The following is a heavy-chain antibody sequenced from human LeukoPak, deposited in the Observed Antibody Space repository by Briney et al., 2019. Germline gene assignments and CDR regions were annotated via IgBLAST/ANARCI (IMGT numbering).Heavy chain of an antibody. CDR3: AKLPVAGLYFDY. D-gene: IGHD6-19*01. V-gene: IGHV3-9*01. Sequence: PGGSLRLSCAASGFTFDDYAMHWVRQAPGKGLEWVSGISWNSGSIGYADSVKGRFTISRDNSKNTLYLQMNSLRVEGTAVYYCAKLPVAGLYFDYWGQGTLVTVSS. J-gene: IGHJ4*02. CDR1: GFTFDDYA. CDR2: ISWNSGSI.